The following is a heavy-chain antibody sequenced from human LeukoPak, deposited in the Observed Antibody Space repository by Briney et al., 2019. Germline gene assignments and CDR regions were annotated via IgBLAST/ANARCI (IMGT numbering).Heavy chain of an antibody. J-gene: IGHJ4*02. D-gene: IGHD5-24*01. Sequence: SSETLSLTCTVSGGSISSGSYYWSWIRQPAGKGLEWIGRIYTSGSTNYNPSLKSRFTISVDTSKNQFSLKLSSVTAAGTAVYYCARDPIDGYKEGAFDYWGQGTLVTVSS. V-gene: IGHV4-61*02. CDR2: IYTSGST. CDR3: ARDPIDGYKEGAFDY. CDR1: GGSISSGSYY.